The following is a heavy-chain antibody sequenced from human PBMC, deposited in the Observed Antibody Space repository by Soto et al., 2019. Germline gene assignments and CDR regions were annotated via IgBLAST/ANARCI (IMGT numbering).Heavy chain of an antibody. J-gene: IGHJ6*03. CDR3: ARDHGDTRSYYYYMDV. CDR1: GFTFSSYG. D-gene: IGHD2-21*02. V-gene: IGHV3-33*01. CDR2: IWSDGSNK. Sequence: QVQLVESGGGVVQPGRSLRLSCAASGFTFSSYGMHWVRQAPGKGLEWVAVIWSDGSNKYYADSVKGRFTISRDNSKNTLYLQMNSLRAEDTAVYYCARDHGDTRSYYYYMDVWGKGTTVTVSS.